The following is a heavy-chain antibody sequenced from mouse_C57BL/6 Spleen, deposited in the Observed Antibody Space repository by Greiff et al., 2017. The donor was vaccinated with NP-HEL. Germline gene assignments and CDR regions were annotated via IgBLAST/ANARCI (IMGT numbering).Heavy chain of an antibody. Sequence: VQLQQPGAELVRPGSSVKLSCKASGYTFTSYWMDWVKQRPGQGLEWIGNIYPSDSETHYNQKFKDKATLTVDKSSSTAYMQLSSLTSEDSAVYYCARDVWLRGMDYWGQGTSVTVSS. CDR2: IYPSDSET. CDR3: ARDVWLRGMDY. V-gene: IGHV1-61*01. J-gene: IGHJ4*01. D-gene: IGHD2-2*01. CDR1: GYTFTSYW.